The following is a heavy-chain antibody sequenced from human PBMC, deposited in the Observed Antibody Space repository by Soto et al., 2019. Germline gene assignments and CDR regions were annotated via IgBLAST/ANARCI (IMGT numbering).Heavy chain of an antibody. CDR1: GFTFSSYG. J-gene: IGHJ6*02. V-gene: IGHV3-30*18. Sequence: GGSLRLSCAAAGFTFSSYGMHWVRQAPGKGLEWVAVISYDGSNKYYADSVKGRFTISRDNSKNTLYLQMNSLRAEDTAVYYCVKDRHSSSSWNYYYGTDVWGQGPTVTVSS. D-gene: IGHD6-6*01. CDR3: VKDRHSSSSWNYYYGTDV. CDR2: ISYDGSNK.